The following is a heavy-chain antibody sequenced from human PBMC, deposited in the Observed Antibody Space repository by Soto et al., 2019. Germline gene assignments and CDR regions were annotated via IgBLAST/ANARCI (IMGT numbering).Heavy chain of an antibody. CDR1: GGSFSGYY. Sequence: QVQLQQWGAGLLKPSETLSLTCAVYGGSFSGYYWSWIRQPTGKGLEWIGEINHSGSTNYNPSLKSRVTISVDTSKNQFSLKLSSVTAADTAVYYCARSAYSYGLLDYWGQGTLVTVSS. CDR3: ARSAYSYGLLDY. V-gene: IGHV4-34*01. J-gene: IGHJ4*02. D-gene: IGHD5-18*01. CDR2: INHSGST.